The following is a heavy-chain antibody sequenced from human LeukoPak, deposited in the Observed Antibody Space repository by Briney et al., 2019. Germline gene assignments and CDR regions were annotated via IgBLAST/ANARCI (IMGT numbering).Heavy chain of an antibody. Sequence: ASVTVSCKASGYPFTSYGISWVRQAPGQGLEWMGWISAYNGNTNYAQKLQGRVTMTTDTSTSTAYMELRSLRSDDTAVYYCARGDYYGSPKVVAAWGQGTLVTVSS. CDR3: ARGDYYGSPKVVAA. D-gene: IGHD3-10*01. J-gene: IGHJ5*02. CDR1: GYPFTSYG. V-gene: IGHV1-18*01. CDR2: ISAYNGNT.